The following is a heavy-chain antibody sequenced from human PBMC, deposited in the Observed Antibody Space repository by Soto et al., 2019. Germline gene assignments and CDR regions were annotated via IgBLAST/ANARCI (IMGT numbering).Heavy chain of an antibody. J-gene: IGHJ6*02. D-gene: IGHD4-17*01. V-gene: IGHV3-30*18. CDR3: ANNYGDYGPYYYGMDV. Sequence: QVQLVGSGGGVVQPGRSLRLSCAASGFTFSSYGMHWVRQAPGKGLEWVAVISYDGSNKYYADSVKGRFTISRDNSKITLYLQMNSLRAEDTAVYYCANNYGDYGPYYYGMDVWGQGTTVTVSS. CDR1: GFTFSSYG. CDR2: ISYDGSNK.